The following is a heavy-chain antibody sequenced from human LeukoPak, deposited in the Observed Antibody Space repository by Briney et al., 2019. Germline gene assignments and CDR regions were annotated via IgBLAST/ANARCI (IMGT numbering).Heavy chain of an antibody. Sequence: PSETLSLTCTVSGGSISSSSYYWGWIRQPPGKGLEWIGSIYYSGSTYYNPSLKSRVTISVDTSKNQFSLKLSSVTAADTAVYYCARDSDGVGANHYFDYWGQGTLVTASS. CDR2: IYYSGST. D-gene: IGHD1-26*01. CDR1: GGSISSSSYY. CDR3: ARDSDGVGANHYFDY. V-gene: IGHV4-39*07. J-gene: IGHJ4*02.